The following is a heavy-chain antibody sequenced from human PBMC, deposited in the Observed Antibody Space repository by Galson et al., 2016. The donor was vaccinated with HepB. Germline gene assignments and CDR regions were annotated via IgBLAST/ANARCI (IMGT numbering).Heavy chain of an antibody. CDR3: AKRWATGRVSQFDP. V-gene: IGHV3-23*01. CDR2: ISTSEGST. CDR1: GFTFSSYA. D-gene: IGHD5-18*01. Sequence: SLRLSCAASGFTFSSYAMSWVRQAPGKGLEWVSSISTSEGSTYYTGSVRGRFTISRDNSRNTLYLEMSSLRADDTAVYYCAKRWATGRVSQFDPWGQGTLVTVSP. J-gene: IGHJ5*02.